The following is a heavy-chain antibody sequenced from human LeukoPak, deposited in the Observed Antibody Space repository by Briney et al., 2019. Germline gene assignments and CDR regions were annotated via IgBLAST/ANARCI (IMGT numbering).Heavy chain of an antibody. V-gene: IGHV1-18*01. J-gene: IGHJ4*02. CDR3: ARDLYGSGSYHSLPADY. D-gene: IGHD3-10*01. Sequence: ASVKVSCKASGYTFTSYGLSWVRQAPGQGLEWMGWISAYNGNTNYAQKLQGRVTMTTDTSTSTAYMELRSLRSDDTAVYYCARDLYGSGSYHSLPADYWGQGTLVTVSS. CDR2: ISAYNGNT. CDR1: GYTFTSYG.